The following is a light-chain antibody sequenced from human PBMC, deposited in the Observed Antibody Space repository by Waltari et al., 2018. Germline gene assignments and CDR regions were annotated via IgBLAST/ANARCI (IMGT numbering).Light chain of an antibody. CDR2: GAS. V-gene: IGKV3-20*01. Sequence: EIVLTQSPGTLSLSLGERATVPCRASPSVSRALAWYQQKPGQAPRLLIYGASTRATGIPDRFSGSGSGTDFSLTISRLEPDDFAVYYCQHYLRLPVTFGQGTTVEI. J-gene: IGKJ1*01. CDR1: PSVSRA. CDR3: QHYLRLPVT.